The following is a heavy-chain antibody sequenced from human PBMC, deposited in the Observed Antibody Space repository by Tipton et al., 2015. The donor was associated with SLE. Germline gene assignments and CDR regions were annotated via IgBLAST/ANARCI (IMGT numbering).Heavy chain of an antibody. D-gene: IGHD5-24*01. Sequence: LVQSGPEVKKPGASVKVSCRASGYIFSTYGISWVRQAPGQGLEWMGWINPYNDNTDYVELLQGRVTMTTDTSTGTAYMELTSLNSDDTAIYYCARHPVAGYTYYMDVWGTGTTVTVSS. CDR3: ARHPVAGYTYYMDV. J-gene: IGHJ6*03. CDR1: GYIFSTYG. V-gene: IGHV1-18*01. CDR2: INPYNDNT.